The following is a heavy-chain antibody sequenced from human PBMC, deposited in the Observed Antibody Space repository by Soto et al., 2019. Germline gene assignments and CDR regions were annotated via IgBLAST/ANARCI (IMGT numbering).Heavy chain of an antibody. CDR1: GGSISSGGYY. Sequence: QVQLQESGPGLVKPSQTLSLTCTVSGGSISSGGYYWSWIRQHPGKGLEWIGYIYYSGSTYYNPSPKSRVTISVDTSKNQFSLKLSSVTAADTAVYYCAREGTMVRGVIHTPYFDYWGQGTLVTVSS. J-gene: IGHJ4*02. V-gene: IGHV4-31*03. CDR2: IYYSGST. D-gene: IGHD3-10*01. CDR3: AREGTMVRGVIHTPYFDY.